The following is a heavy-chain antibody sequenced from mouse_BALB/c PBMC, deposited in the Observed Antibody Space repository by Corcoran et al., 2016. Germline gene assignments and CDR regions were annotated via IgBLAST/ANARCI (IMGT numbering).Heavy chain of an antibody. J-gene: IGHJ4*01. Sequence: EVQLQQSGPELVKPGASVKMSCKASGYTFTSYVMHWVKQKPGQGLEWIGYINPYNDGTKYNEKFKGKATLTSDKSSSTAYMELSSLTSEDSAVYYCARGSSGYLYYYARDYWGQGLSVTVSS. V-gene: IGHV1S136*01. CDR3: ARGSSGYLYYYARDY. CDR2: INPYNDGT. D-gene: IGHD3-1*01. CDR1: GYTFTSYV.